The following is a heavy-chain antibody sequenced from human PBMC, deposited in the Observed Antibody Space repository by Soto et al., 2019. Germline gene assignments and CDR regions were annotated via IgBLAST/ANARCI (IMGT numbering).Heavy chain of an antibody. CDR3: ARTRGVGASYYYYYYGMDV. CDR1: GGSFSGYY. J-gene: IGHJ6*02. D-gene: IGHD1-26*01. Sequence: SETLSLTCAVYGGSFSGYYWSWIRQPPGKGLEWIGEINHSGSTNYNPSLKSRVTISVDTSKNQFSLKLSSVTAADTAVYYCARTRGVGASYYYYYYGMDVWGQGTTVTVSS. CDR2: INHSGST. V-gene: IGHV4-34*01.